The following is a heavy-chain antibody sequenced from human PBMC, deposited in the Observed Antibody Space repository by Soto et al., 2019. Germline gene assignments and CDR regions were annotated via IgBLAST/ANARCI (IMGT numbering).Heavy chain of an antibody. D-gene: IGHD3-22*01. CDR1: GYSISSGYY. V-gene: IGHV4-38-2*02. J-gene: IGHJ4*02. CDR2: IYHSGST. CDR3: ARELYDSSGYPGY. Sequence: TSETLSLTCAVSGYSISSGYYWGWIRQPPGKGLEWIGSIYHSGSTYYNPSLKSRVTISVDTSKNQFSLKLSSVTAADTAVYYCARELYDSSGYPGYWGQGTLVTVSS.